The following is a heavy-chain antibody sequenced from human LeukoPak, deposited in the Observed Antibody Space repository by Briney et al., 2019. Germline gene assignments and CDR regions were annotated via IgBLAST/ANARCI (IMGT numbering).Heavy chain of an antibody. V-gene: IGHV4-4*07. CDR2: IYTSGST. D-gene: IGHD2-15*01. CDR1: GGSISSYY. Sequence: SETLSLTCTVSGGSISSYYWSWIRQPAGKGLEWIGRIYTSGSTNYNPSLKSRVTMSVDTSKNQFSLKLSSVTAADTAVYYCATQNGLVVAANDAFDIWGQGTMVTVSS. CDR3: ATQNGLVVAANDAFDI. J-gene: IGHJ3*02.